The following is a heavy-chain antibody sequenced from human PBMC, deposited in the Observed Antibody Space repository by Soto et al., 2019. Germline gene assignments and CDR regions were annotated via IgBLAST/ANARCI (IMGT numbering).Heavy chain of an antibody. CDR1: GGSISSGDYY. CDR3: ARDHTYYYDSSGQNAFDI. V-gene: IGHV4-30-4*01. J-gene: IGHJ3*02. D-gene: IGHD3-22*01. Sequence: SETLSLTCTVSGGSISSGDYYWSWIRQPPGKGLEWIGYIYYSGSTHYNPSLKSRVTISVDTSKNQFSLKLSSVTAAVTAVYYCARDHTYYYDSSGQNAFDIWGQGTMVTVSS. CDR2: IYYSGST.